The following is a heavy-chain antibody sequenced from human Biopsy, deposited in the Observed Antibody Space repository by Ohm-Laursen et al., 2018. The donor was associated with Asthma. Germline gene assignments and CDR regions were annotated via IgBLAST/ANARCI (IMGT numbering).Heavy chain of an antibody. J-gene: IGHJ3*02. CDR3: ARAYGGSFFSGAFDI. Sequence: GSLRLSCAASGFTVSRDHMFWVRQAPGKGLEWVSVIYSGGTSHTADSVRGRFTISRDFSKNTLHLQMHSLRVEDTAVYYCARAYGGSFFSGAFDIWGQGTMVTVSS. V-gene: IGHV3-53*01. CDR2: IYSGGTS. D-gene: IGHD4-23*01. CDR1: GFTVSRDH.